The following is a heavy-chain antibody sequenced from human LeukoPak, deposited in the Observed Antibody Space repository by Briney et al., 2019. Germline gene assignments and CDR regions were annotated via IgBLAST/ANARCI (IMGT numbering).Heavy chain of an antibody. V-gene: IGHV4-30-4*01. Sequence: KSSETLSLTCTVSGGSISSGDYYWSWIRQPPGKGLEWIEYIYYSGSTYYNPSLKSRVTISVDTSKNQFSLKLSSVTAADTAVYYCARVDYYDSSGYLDWGQGTLVTVSS. D-gene: IGHD3-22*01. CDR3: ARVDYYDSSGYLD. J-gene: IGHJ4*02. CDR2: IYYSGST. CDR1: GGSISSGDYY.